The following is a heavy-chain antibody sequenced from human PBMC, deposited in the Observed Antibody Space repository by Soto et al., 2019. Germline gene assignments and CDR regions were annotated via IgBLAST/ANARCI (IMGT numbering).Heavy chain of an antibody. CDR2: MNPNSGNT. CDR1: GYTFTSYD. Sequence: QVPLVQSGAEVKKPGASVKVSCKASGYTFTSYDINWVRQATGQGLEWMGWMNPNSGNTGYAQKFQGRVTMTRNTSISTAYMELSSLRSEDTAVYYCARGLMDNWNEDYYYYYMDVWGKGTTVTVSS. CDR3: ARGLMDNWNEDYYYYYMDV. D-gene: IGHD1-1*01. V-gene: IGHV1-8*01. J-gene: IGHJ6*03.